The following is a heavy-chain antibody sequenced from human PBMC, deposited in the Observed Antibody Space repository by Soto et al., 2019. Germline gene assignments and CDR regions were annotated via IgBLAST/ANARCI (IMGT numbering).Heavy chain of an antibody. J-gene: IGHJ6*04. V-gene: IGHV1-8*01. CDR3: ARGGFLDPHVDV. CDR2: MNPNSANT. Sequence: QVPLVQSGAEVKKPGASLKVSCKASGYRFTSYDMKWVRQVPGQGPEWMGWMNPNSANTGYAQKFQGRITMSRDMSTRTAYMELSSLTSEDTAVYYCARGGFLDPHVDVWGRGTTITVSS. CDR1: GYRFTSYD.